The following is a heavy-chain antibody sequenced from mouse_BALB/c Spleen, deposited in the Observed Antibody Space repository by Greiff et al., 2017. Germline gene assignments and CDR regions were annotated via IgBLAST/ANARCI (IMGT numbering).Heavy chain of an antibody. V-gene: IGHV1-74*01. CDR2: IDPSNSET. J-gene: IGHJ4*01. D-gene: IGHD2-1*01. Sequence: VQLQQSGPELVRPGASVTMSCTASGYTFTSYWMHWVKQRPGQGLEWIGMIDPSNSETRLNQKFKDKATLNVDKSSNKAYMELSSVTSEDSAVYYCALGGNYVYAMGYWGQGTAATVSS. CDR3: ALGGNYVYAMGY. CDR1: GYTFTSYW.